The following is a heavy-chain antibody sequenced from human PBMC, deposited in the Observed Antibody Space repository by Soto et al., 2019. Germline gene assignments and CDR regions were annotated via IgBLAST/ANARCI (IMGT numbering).Heavy chain of an antibody. CDR2: ISGSGGST. D-gene: IGHD2-15*01. CDR3: AKDAYSGLKYFDL. Sequence: GESXRLACSASVFTFMIYSISWVRQAPGKGLEWVSTISGSGGSTYYADSVKGRFTISRDNSKNTLHMQMNSLRDEDTALYYCAKDAYSGLKYFDLWGRGTLVTVSS. CDR1: VFTFMIYS. V-gene: IGHV3-23*01. J-gene: IGHJ2*01.